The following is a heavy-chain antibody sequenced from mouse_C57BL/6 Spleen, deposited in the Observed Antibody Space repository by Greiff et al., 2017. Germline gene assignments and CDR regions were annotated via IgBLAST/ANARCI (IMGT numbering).Heavy chain of an antibody. CDR2: IHPNSGST. V-gene: IGHV1-64*01. J-gene: IGHJ4*01. Sequence: QVHVKQSGAELVKPGASVKLSCKASGYTFTSYWMHWVKQRPGQGLEWIGMIHPNSGSTNYNEKFKSKATLTVDKSSSTAYMQLSSLTSEDSAVYYCARASVVASDYAMDYWGQGTSVTVSS. CDR3: ARASVVASDYAMDY. D-gene: IGHD1-1*01. CDR1: GYTFTSYW.